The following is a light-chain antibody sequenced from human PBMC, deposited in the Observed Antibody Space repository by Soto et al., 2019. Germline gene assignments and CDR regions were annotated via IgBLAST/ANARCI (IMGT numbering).Light chain of an antibody. CDR3: QQYSGYPFT. V-gene: IGKV1-5*03. CDR1: QSISSW. CDR2: KAS. Sequence: DIQMTQSPSTLSASVGDRVTITCRASQSISSWLAWYQQKPGKAPKLLSYKASSLESGVPSRFSGSGSGTEFTLTISSLPPDDFATYFCQQYSGYPFTFGPGTKVDIK. J-gene: IGKJ3*01.